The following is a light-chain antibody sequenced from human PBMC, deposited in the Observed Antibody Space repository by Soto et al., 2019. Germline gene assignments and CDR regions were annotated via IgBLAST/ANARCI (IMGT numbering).Light chain of an antibody. CDR1: NIGSKS. Sequence: SYELTQPPSVSVAPGKTARITCGGNNIGSKSVHWYQQKPGQAPVLVIYYDSDRPSGIPERFSGSNSGNTATLTISRVEDGDEADYYCQVWDSSNDQGVFGGGTKLTVL. CDR2: YDS. V-gene: IGLV3-21*04. CDR3: QVWDSSNDQGV. J-gene: IGLJ2*01.